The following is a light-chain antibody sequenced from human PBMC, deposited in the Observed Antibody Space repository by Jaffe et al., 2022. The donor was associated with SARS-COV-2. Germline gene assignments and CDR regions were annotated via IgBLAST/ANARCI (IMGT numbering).Light chain of an antibody. V-gene: IGKV1-39*01. CDR1: QSITTY. CDR3: QQTTSLPHT. J-gene: IGKJ2*01. CDR2: SAS. Sequence: DIQMSQPLSSLSASVGDRVTIACRASQSITTYLSWYQYKPGKVPKLLIYSASSLQSGVPSRFSGSGFGTEFTLTITGVQPEDFATYYCQQTTSLPHTFGQGTKLEIK.